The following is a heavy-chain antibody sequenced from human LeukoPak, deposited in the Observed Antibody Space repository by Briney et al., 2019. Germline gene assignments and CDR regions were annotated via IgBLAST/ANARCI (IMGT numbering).Heavy chain of an antibody. V-gene: IGHV1-18*01. CDR2: ISTYNGNT. CDR1: GYSFISYG. Sequence: ASVKVSCKSSGYSFISYGISWVRQAPGQGLEWMGWISTYNGNTNYAQKVKESVTMTTDTSTNTAYMELSSLRSEDTAVYYCARMYYYDSSGPNWFDPWGQGTLVTVSS. CDR3: ARMYYYDSSGPNWFDP. J-gene: IGHJ5*02. D-gene: IGHD3-22*01.